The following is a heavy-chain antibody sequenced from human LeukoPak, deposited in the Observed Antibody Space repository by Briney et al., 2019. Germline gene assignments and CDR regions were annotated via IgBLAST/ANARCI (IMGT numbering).Heavy chain of an antibody. CDR3: ARDRRYYYDSSGHPQAFDI. Sequence: SETLSLTCTVSGYSISSGYYWGWIRQPPGKGLEWIGSIYHSGSTYYNPSLKSRVTISVDTSKNQFSLKLSSVTAADTAVYYCARDRRYYYDSSGHPQAFDIWGQGTMVTVPS. CDR2: IYHSGST. V-gene: IGHV4-38-2*02. J-gene: IGHJ3*02. D-gene: IGHD3-22*01. CDR1: GYSISSGYY.